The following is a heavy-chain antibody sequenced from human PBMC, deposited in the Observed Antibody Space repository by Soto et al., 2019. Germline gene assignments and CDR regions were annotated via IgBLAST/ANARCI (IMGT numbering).Heavy chain of an antibody. CDR2: IIPIFGTA. CDR1: GGTFSSYA. V-gene: IGHV1-69*01. Sequence: QVQLVQSGAEVKKPGSSVKVSCNASGGTFSSYAISWVRQAPGQGLEWMGGIIPIFGTANYAQKFQGRVTITADESTSTAYMELSSLRSEDTAVYYCARDLKFMEWLLPSAYYYYYGMDVWGQGTTVTVSS. D-gene: IGHD3-3*01. CDR3: ARDLKFMEWLLPSAYYYYYGMDV. J-gene: IGHJ6*02.